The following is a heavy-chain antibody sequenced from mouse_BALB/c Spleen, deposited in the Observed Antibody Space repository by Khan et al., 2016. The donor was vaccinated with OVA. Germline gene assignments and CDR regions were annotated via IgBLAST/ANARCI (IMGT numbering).Heavy chain of an antibody. J-gene: IGHJ3*01. D-gene: IGHD1-2*01. CDR1: GYTFTDFY. CDR2: ISPGSGDT. CDR3: ARMNYFGYTFAY. Sequence: VQLQESGPELARPGASVNLSCKASGYTFTDFYINWVKQRSGQGLEWIGEISPGSGDTYYNEKFKGKATLTADKSSSTAYMQFSSLTSEASAGYFCARMNYFGYTFAYWGQGTLVTVSA. V-gene: IGHV1-77*01.